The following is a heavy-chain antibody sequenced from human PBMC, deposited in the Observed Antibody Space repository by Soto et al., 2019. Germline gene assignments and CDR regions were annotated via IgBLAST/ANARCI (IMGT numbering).Heavy chain of an antibody. V-gene: IGHV3-30*18. CDR3: AKTGDSGYDWGWFDP. D-gene: IGHD5-12*01. Sequence: QVQLVESGGGVVQPGGSLRLSCAASGFTFSSYGMHWVRQAPGKGLEWVAVISYHGINTHYADSVKGRFTISRDNYKNTLYLHMNSLRPEDTAVYYCAKTGDSGYDWGWFDPWGQGTMFTVSS. J-gene: IGHJ5*02. CDR2: ISYHGINT. CDR1: GFTFSSYG.